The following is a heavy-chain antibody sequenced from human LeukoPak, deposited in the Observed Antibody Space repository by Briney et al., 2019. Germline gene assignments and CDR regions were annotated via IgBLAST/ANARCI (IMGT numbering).Heavy chain of an antibody. V-gene: IGHV4-59*08. D-gene: IGHD2-15*01. CDR3: ATAATEAMPSAD. Sequence: SETLSLTCTVSGGSISSYYWSWIRQPPGKGLEWIGYIYYSGSTNYNPSLKSRVTISVDTSKNQFSLKLSSVTAADTAVYYCATAATEAMPSADWGQGTLVTVSS. J-gene: IGHJ4*02. CDR2: IYYSGST. CDR1: GGSISSYY.